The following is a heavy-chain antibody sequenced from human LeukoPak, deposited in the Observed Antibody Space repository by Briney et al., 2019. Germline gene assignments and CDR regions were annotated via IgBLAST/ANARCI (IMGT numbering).Heavy chain of an antibody. V-gene: IGHV4-39*07. CDR3: AREEEYWNDFDSFDY. CDR1: GGSISSRNSY. Sequence: PSETLSLTCTVSGGSISSRNSYWGWIRQPPGKGLEWIGSIYFSGNAYYTPSLKSRLSISVDTSKNQFSLQLSSVTAADTAVYYCAREEEYWNDFDSFDYWGQGILVTVSS. D-gene: IGHD1-1*01. CDR2: IYFSGNA. J-gene: IGHJ4*02.